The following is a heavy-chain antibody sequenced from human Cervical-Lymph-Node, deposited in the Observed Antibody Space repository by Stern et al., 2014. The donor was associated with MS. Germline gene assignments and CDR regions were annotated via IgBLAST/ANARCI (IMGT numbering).Heavy chain of an antibody. CDR1: GGSISSAGFY. V-gene: IGHV4-31*03. J-gene: IGHJ4*02. CDR2: IHYSGST. D-gene: IGHD3-16*01. Sequence: VQLEESGPGLVKPSQTLSLTCTVSGGSISSAGFYWSWIRQLPGKGLEWIGDIHYSGSTYYNPSLQSRVTISVDTSKNQFSLKVSSVTAADTALYYCARSDRLWGSFDYWGQGTLVTVSS. CDR3: ARSDRLWGSFDY.